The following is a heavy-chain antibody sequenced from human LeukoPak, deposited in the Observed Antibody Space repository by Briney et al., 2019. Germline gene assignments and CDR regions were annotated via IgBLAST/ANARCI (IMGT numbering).Heavy chain of an antibody. D-gene: IGHD3-22*01. Sequence: EASVKVSCRASGGTFSNYAISWVRQAPGQGLEWMGGIIPMFDTPIYAQKFQGRVTITADESTSTVYMELSSLRSEDTAVYFCASTDYYDSRGYGGSFAIWGQGTMVTVSS. V-gene: IGHV1-69*01. J-gene: IGHJ3*02. CDR2: IIPMFDTP. CDR1: GGTFSNYA. CDR3: ASTDYYDSRGYGGSFAI.